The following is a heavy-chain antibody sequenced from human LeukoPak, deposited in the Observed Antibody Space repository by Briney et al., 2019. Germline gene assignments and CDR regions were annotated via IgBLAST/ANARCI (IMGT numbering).Heavy chain of an antibody. V-gene: IGHV3-23*01. CDR3: AKDLYDSYGSRYDY. CDR2: ISGSGGGT. CDR1: GLTFSSHA. D-gene: IGHD5-18*01. Sequence: GGSLRLSCAASGLTFSSHAISWVRQAPGKGLEWVSAISGSGGGTWYADSVKGRFTISRDNSKNTLYLQMNSLRAEDTAAYYCAKDLYDSYGSRYDYWGQGTLVTVSS. J-gene: IGHJ4*02.